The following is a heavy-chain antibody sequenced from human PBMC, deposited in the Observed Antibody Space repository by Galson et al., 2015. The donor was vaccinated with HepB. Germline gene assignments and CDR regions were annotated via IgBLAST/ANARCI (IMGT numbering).Heavy chain of an antibody. J-gene: IGHJ3*02. D-gene: IGHD6-19*01. CDR3: AAIAVAGQAFDI. Sequence: SLRLSCAASGFTFSSYWMSWVRQALGKGLEWVANIKQDGSEKYYVDSVKGRFTISRDNAKNSLYLQMNSLRAEDTAVYYCAAIAVAGQAFDIWGQGTMVTVSS. CDR1: GFTFSSYW. CDR2: IKQDGSEK. V-gene: IGHV3-7*03.